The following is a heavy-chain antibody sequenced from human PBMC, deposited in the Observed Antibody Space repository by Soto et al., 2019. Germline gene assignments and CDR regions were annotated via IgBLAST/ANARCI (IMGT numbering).Heavy chain of an antibody. Sequence: EASVKVSCKASGYTFTSYYMHWVRQAPGQGLEWMGIINPSGGSTSYAQKFQGRVTMTRDTSTSTVYMELSSLRSEDTAVYYCASPNPLYCSSTSCYNDAFDIWGQGTMVTVSS. V-gene: IGHV1-46*01. CDR1: GYTFTSYY. CDR3: ASPNPLYCSSTSCYNDAFDI. D-gene: IGHD2-2*01. CDR2: INPSGGST. J-gene: IGHJ3*02.